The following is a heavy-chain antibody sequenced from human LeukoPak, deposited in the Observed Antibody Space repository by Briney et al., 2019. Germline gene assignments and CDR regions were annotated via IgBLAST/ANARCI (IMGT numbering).Heavy chain of an antibody. J-gene: IGHJ3*02. CDR2: VSKSGGTM. CDR1: GFTFSSYE. Sequence: GGSLRLSCEASGFTFSSYEMNWFRQAPGKGLEWVSYVSKSGGTMKNADSVKGRFTVSRHNAKNSLYLQMNSLTAEDTAVYYCATAVIRGRGTMVTVSS. CDR3: ATAVI. V-gene: IGHV3-48*03.